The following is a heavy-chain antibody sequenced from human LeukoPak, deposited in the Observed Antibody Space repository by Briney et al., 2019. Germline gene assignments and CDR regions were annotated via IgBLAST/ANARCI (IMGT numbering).Heavy chain of an antibody. J-gene: IGHJ4*02. D-gene: IGHD3-22*01. V-gene: IGHV3-21*01. CDR2: ITSSSSDI. Sequence: PGGSLRLSCAASGFTFSNYGMSWVRQAPGKGLEWVSSITSSSSDISYADSLKGRFTISRDNANNSLYLHMNSLRADDTAVYYCVSGYYYFDYWGQGTLVTVSS. CDR1: GFTFSNYG. CDR3: VSGYYYFDY.